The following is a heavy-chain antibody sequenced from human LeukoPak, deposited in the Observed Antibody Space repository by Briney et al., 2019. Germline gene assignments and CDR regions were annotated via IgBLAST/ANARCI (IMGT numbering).Heavy chain of an antibody. D-gene: IGHD4-17*01. CDR1: GGSISSSSYY. CDR2: IYYSGST. V-gene: IGHV4-39*07. J-gene: IGHJ4*03. Sequence: SETLSLTCTVSGGSISSSSYYWGWIRQPPGKGLEWIGSIYYSGSTYYNPSLKSRVTISVDTSKNQFSLKLSSVTAADTAVYYCVTGEMTTVTGYFDYWGQGTLVTVSS. CDR3: VTGEMTTVTGYFDY.